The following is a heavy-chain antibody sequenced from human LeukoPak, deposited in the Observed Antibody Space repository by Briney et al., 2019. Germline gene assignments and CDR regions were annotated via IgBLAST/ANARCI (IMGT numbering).Heavy chain of an antibody. V-gene: IGHV4-39*07. CDR2: IYYSGST. CDR1: GGSISSSTYY. CDR3: ARDAGSVHCTNGVCYSFDY. J-gene: IGHJ4*02. Sequence: SETLSLTCTVSGGSISSSTYYWGWIHQPPGKGLEWIGSIYYSGSTYYNPSLKSRVTISVDTSKNQFSLKLSSVTAADTAVYYCARDAGSVHCTNGVCYSFDYWGQGTLVTVSS. D-gene: IGHD2-8*01.